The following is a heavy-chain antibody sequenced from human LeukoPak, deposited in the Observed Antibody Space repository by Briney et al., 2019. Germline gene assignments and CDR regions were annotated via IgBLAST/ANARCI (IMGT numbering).Heavy chain of an antibody. D-gene: IGHD3-10*01. CDR3: VKDFRALGWYFDL. CDR1: GFTFSNNA. Sequence: GGSLRLSCTASGFTFSNNAMHWVRQAPGKGLEWVAVILFDGSKQFYSDSVKGRFTISRDNSKNTLYLQMNSLRAEDTADYYCVKDFRALGWYFDLWGRGTLVTVSS. V-gene: IGHV3-33*06. CDR2: ILFDGSKQ. J-gene: IGHJ2*01.